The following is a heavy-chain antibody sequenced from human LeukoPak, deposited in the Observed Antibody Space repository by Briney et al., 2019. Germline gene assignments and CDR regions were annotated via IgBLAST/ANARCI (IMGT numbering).Heavy chain of an antibody. J-gene: IGHJ4*02. CDR1: GYTFTSYD. CDR2: MNPNSGNT. CDR3: ARVIFRAYCGGDCYPL. V-gene: IGHV1-8*01. Sequence: ASVKVSCKASGYTFTSYDINWVRQATGQGLEWMGWMNPNSGNTGYAQKFQGRVTMTRNTSISTAYMELSSLRSEDTAVYYCARVIFRAYCGGDCYPLWGQGTLVTVSS. D-gene: IGHD2-21*02.